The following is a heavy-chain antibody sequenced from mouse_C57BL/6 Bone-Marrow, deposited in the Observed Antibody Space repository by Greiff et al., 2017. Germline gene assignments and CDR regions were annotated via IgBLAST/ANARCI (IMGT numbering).Heavy chain of an antibody. CDR3: AKYYGSSYWYFDV. V-gene: IGHV1-81*01. Sequence: VQLQQSGAELARPGASVKLSCKASGYTFTSYGISWVKQRTGQGLEWIGEIYPRSGNTYYNQKFKGKATLTADKSSSTAYMELRSLTSEDSAVYFGAKYYGSSYWYFDVWGTGTTVTVSS. J-gene: IGHJ1*03. D-gene: IGHD1-1*01. CDR1: GYTFTSYG. CDR2: IYPRSGNT.